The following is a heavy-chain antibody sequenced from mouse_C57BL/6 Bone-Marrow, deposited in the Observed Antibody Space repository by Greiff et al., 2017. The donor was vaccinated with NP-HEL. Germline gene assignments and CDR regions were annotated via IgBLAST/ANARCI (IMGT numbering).Heavy chain of an antibody. Sequence: QVQLQQPGAELVKPGASVKLSCKASGFSFPTYWMHLVKPRPGRGLWWIGRIDPNRGGTKYNEKFKSKATLTVDTPSRPAYMQLSSLTSEDSAVYYCAREGSSCAMDDWGQGTSVTVSS. V-gene: IGHV1-72*01. D-gene: IGHD3-2*02. J-gene: IGHJ4*01. CDR2: IDPNRGGT. CDR3: AREGSSCAMDD. CDR1: GFSFPTYW.